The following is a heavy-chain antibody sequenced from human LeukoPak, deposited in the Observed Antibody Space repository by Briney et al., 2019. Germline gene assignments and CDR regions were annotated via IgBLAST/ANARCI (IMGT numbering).Heavy chain of an antibody. D-gene: IGHD3-10*01. CDR1: GFTFSSYS. J-gene: IGHJ4*02. CDR2: ISSSSSYI. V-gene: IGHV3-21*01. Sequence: GGSLRLSCAASGFTFSSYSMNWVRQAPGKGLEWGSSISSSSSYIYYADSVKGRFTISRDNAKNSLYLQLNSLRAEDTAVYYCARDAGYYYGSGSSSDYWGQETLVTVSS. CDR3: ARDAGYYYGSGSSSDY.